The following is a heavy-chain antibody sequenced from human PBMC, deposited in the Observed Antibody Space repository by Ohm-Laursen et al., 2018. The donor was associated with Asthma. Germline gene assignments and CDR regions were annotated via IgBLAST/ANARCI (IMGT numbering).Heavy chain of an antibody. Sequence: SLRLSCTASGFTFSSYSMNWVRQAPGKGLEWVSSISSSSSYIYYADSVKGRFTISRDNAKNSLYLQMNSLRAEDTAVYYCARDTSSSWYSNYYGMDVWGQGTTVTVSS. CDR2: ISSSSSYI. J-gene: IGHJ6*02. V-gene: IGHV3-21*01. CDR1: GFTFSSYS. CDR3: ARDTSSSWYSNYYGMDV. D-gene: IGHD6-13*01.